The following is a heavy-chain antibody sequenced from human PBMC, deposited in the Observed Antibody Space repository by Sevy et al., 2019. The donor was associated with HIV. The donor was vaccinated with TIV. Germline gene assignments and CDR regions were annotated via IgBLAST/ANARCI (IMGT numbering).Heavy chain of an antibody. J-gene: IGHJ2*01. CDR3: ARDRVQPCHWYFDL. CDR1: GFTFSNSN. Sequence: GSLRLSCAGAGFTFSNSNMNWVRQAPGKGLQWVSSITSESGYIYYADSGKGRFIISRDNAKNSVYLQMNSLRADDTAVYYCARDRVQPCHWYFDLWGRGTLVTVSS. V-gene: IGHV3-21*01. D-gene: IGHD3-10*01. CDR2: ITSESGYI.